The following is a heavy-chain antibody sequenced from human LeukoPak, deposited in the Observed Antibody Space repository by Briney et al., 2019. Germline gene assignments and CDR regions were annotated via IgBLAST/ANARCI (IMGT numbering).Heavy chain of an antibody. J-gene: IGHJ4*02. V-gene: IGHV3-48*03. Sequence: GGSLRLSCAASGFTLSSYEMNWFRQAPGKGLEWVSYISSSGSTIIYADSVKGRFTISRDNAKNSVCLEMNSLRAEDTAVYYCARGYSSSWSDYWGQGTLVTVSS. D-gene: IGHD6-13*01. CDR1: GFTLSSYE. CDR3: ARGYSSSWSDY. CDR2: ISSSGSTI.